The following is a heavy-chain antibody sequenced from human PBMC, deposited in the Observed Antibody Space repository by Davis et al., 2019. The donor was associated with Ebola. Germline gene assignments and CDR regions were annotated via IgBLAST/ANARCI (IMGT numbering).Heavy chain of an antibody. CDR3: ARDRTYFGVALDV. J-gene: IGHJ6*02. CDR2: IYSGGTV. V-gene: IGHV3-53*01. CDR1: GFTVSGSY. D-gene: IGHD3-3*01. Sequence: GESLKISCAASGFTVSGSYMNWVRQAPGKGLEWVAIIYSGGTVRHAESLKGRFTISRDNVKNTLYLQMNSLRVEDTAVYYCARDRTYFGVALDVWGQGTTVTVSS.